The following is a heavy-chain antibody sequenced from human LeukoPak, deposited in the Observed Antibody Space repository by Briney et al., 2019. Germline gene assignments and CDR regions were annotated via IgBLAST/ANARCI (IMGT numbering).Heavy chain of an antibody. V-gene: IGHV4-59*01. CDR1: GGSISSYY. Sequence: SETLSLTCTVSGGSISSYYWSWIRQPPGKGLEWIGYIYYGGSTNYNPSLKSRVTISVDTSKNQFSLKLSSVSAADTAVYYCARGITIFGVVIPNRFDYWGQGTLVTVSS. D-gene: IGHD3-3*01. J-gene: IGHJ4*02. CDR3: ARGITIFGVVIPNRFDY. CDR2: IYYGGST.